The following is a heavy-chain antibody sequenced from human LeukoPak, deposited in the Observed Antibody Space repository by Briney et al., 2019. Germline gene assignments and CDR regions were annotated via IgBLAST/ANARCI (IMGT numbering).Heavy chain of an antibody. V-gene: IGHV4-34*01. CDR1: GGSFSGYY. CDR2: ISHSGST. D-gene: IGHD3-3*01. Sequence: PSETLSLTCAVYGGSFSGYYWSWIRQPPGKGLEWIGEISHSGSTNYNPSLKSRVTISVDTSKNQFSLKLRSVTAADTAVYYCARGRATYDFWSGQKIDYWGQGTLVTVSS. J-gene: IGHJ4*02. CDR3: ARGRATYDFWSGQKIDY.